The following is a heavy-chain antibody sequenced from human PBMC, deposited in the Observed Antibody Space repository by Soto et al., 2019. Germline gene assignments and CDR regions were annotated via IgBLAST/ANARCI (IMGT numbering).Heavy chain of an antibody. Sequence: GGSLRLSCAASGFTFSSYGMHWVRQAPGKGLEWVAVISYDGSNKYYADSVKGRFTNSRDNSKNTLYLQMNSLRAEDTAVYYCAKDGDIVVVPAASHFDYWGQGTLVTVSS. V-gene: IGHV3-30*18. J-gene: IGHJ4*02. CDR2: ISYDGSNK. CDR3: AKDGDIVVVPAASHFDY. CDR1: GFTFSSYG. D-gene: IGHD2-2*01.